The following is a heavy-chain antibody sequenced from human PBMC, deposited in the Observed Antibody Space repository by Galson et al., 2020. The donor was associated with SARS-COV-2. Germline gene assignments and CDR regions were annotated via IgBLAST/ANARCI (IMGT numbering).Heavy chain of an antibody. Sequence: SETLSLTCDVSDISNDGNFWTWIRQSPERGLEWIGDISHPGSNEFNPNPAFQRRLTLSFDAPRRRISLQLKSITAADAAVYYCARGRSGSSPYFYYFYMDVWGGGTAVAVSS. CDR2: ISHPGSNEF. V-gene: IGHV4-34*10. J-gene: IGHJ6*03. CDR1: DISNDGNF. D-gene: IGHD1-26*01. CDR3: ARGRSGSSPYFYYFYMDV.